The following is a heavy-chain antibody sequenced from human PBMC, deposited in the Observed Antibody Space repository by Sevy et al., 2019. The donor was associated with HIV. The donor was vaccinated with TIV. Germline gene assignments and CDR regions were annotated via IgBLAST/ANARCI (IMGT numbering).Heavy chain of an antibody. CDR2: IKEDGSAE. CDR1: GFTFSGYW. V-gene: IGHV3-7*01. Sequence: GGCLRLSCAASGFTFSGYWMTCVRQAPGKGLEWVANIKEDGSAEYYVDSVKGRFTISRDNAKNSLFLQLNSLRLEDTAMYYCATDSAGYGAYDYLGQGTLVTVSS. CDR3: ATDSAGYGAYDY. J-gene: IGHJ4*02. D-gene: IGHD5-18*01.